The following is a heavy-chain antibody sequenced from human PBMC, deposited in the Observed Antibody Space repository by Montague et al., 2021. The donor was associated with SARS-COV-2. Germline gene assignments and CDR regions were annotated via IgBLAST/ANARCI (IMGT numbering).Heavy chain of an antibody. Sequence: TLSLTCNVSGDSISGSRHFWNWIRQHPGKGLEWIGYIYHTGTTHYRPSLKSRATLSVDISQHQFSLKLNSMTAADTAIYYCARGVSYGSGFLSEWGPGTLVIVSS. J-gene: IGHJ4*02. CDR1: GDSISGSRHF. CDR3: ARGVSYGSGFLSE. D-gene: IGHD3-10*01. V-gene: IGHV4-31*03. CDR2: IYHTGTT.